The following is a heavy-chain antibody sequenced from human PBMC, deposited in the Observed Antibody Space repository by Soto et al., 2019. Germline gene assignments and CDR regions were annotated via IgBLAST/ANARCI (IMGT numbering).Heavy chain of an antibody. V-gene: IGHV5-10-1*01. Sequence: PGASLKISCKGSGYSFTSYWITWVRQVPGKGLEWMGTIDPSDSYTNYSPSFQGHVIISADKSISTAYLQWSSLKASDTALYYCAKDIDPMTTFLPDVWGQGTTVTVSS. CDR1: GYSFTSYW. D-gene: IGHD4-17*01. CDR3: AKDIDPMTTFLPDV. CDR2: IDPSDSYT. J-gene: IGHJ6*02.